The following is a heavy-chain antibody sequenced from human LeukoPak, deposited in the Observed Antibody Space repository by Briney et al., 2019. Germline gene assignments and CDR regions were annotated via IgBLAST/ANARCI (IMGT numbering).Heavy chain of an antibody. CDR3: ARDQAVGPQRPYFDY. D-gene: IGHD6-19*01. Sequence: ASVKVSCKASGYTFTGYFMHWVRQVPGQGLEWMGWINPNSGGTNYAQKFQGRVTMTRDTSISTAYMELSRLRSDDTAVYYCARDQAVGPQRPYFDYWGQGTLVTVSS. V-gene: IGHV1-2*02. CDR1: GYTFTGYF. J-gene: IGHJ4*02. CDR2: INPNSGGT.